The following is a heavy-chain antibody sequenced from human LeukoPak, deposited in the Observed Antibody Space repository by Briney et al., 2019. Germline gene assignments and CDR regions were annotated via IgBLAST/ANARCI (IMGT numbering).Heavy chain of an antibody. J-gene: IGHJ4*02. V-gene: IGHV4-4*07. Sequence: PSETLSLTCTVSGGSISSYHWSWIRQPAGKGLERIGRIYTSGSTNYNPSLKSRVTISVDKSKNQFSLKLSSVTAADTAVYYCARVRQWLFDYWGQGTLVTVSS. D-gene: IGHD6-19*01. CDR1: GGSISSYH. CDR3: ARVRQWLFDY. CDR2: IYTSGST.